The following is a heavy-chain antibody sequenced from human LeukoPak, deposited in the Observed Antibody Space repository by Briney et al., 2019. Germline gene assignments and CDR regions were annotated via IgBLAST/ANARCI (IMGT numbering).Heavy chain of an antibody. J-gene: IGHJ4*02. CDR3: AREGYSGYDYCDY. CDR1: GFTFSDYY. D-gene: IGHD5-12*01. Sequence: KPGGSLRLSCAASGFTFSDYYMSWIRQAPGKGLEWVSYISSSGSTIYYAGSVKGRFTISRDNAKNSLYLQMNSLRAEDTAVYYCAREGYSGYDYCDYWGQGTLVTVSS. CDR2: ISSSGSTI. V-gene: IGHV3-11*01.